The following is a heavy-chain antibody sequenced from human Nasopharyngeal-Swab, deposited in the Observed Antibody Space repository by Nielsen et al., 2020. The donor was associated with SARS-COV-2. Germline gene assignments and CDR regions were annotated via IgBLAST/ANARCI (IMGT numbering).Heavy chain of an antibody. Sequence: GGSLRLSCAASGFTFSSYAMHWVRQAPGKGLEWVAVISYDGSNKYYADSVKGRFTISRDNSKNTLYLQMNSLRAEDTAVYYCARGGLLELGFYWYFDLWGRGTLVTRLL. V-gene: IGHV3-30-3*01. CDR2: ISYDGSNK. D-gene: IGHD2-21*02. CDR1: GFTFSSYA. CDR3: ARGGLLELGFYWYFDL. J-gene: IGHJ2*01.